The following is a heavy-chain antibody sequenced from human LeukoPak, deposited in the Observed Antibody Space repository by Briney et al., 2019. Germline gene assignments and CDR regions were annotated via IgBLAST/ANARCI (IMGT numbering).Heavy chain of an antibody. Sequence: KASETLSLTCTVSGGSIRSYYWGWIRQPPGKGLEWVGHIYYSGTTNYNPSLRSRVTIPADTPKNQVSPKLSSATAADTAVYYCARMRGVAVAGYWDFDLWGRGALATVSS. CDR1: GGSIRSYY. CDR3: ARMRGVAVAGYWDFDL. D-gene: IGHD6-19*01. J-gene: IGHJ2*01. V-gene: IGHV4-59*01. CDR2: IYYSGTT.